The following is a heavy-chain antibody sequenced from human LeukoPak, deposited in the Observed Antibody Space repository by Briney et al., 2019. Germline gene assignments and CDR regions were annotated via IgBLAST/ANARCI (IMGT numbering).Heavy chain of an antibody. CDR2: INAGNGNT. CDR1: GYTFTSYA. J-gene: IGHJ4*02. V-gene: IGHV1-3*01. Sequence: ASVKVSCKASGYTFTSYATHWVRQAPGQRPEWMGWINAGNGNTKYFQKFQGRVTFTRDTSASTAYMELSSLRSEDTAVYYCAATDLGDYWGQGTLVTVSS. D-gene: IGHD4-17*01. CDR3: AATDLGDY.